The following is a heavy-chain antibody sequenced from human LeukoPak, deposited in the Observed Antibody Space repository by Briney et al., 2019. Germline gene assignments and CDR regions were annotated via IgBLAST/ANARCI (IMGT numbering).Heavy chain of an antibody. CDR2: IKQDGSES. Sequence: GGSLRLSCVGSGFTFGWYWMRWVRQAPGKGLEWVANIKQDGSESYYVDSVKGRFTISRDNAKNSLYLQMNSLRAEDTAVYYCARDKWIGNYWGQGTLVTVSS. D-gene: IGHD5-12*01. CDR3: ARDKWIGNY. CDR1: GFTFGWYW. V-gene: IGHV3-7*04. J-gene: IGHJ4*02.